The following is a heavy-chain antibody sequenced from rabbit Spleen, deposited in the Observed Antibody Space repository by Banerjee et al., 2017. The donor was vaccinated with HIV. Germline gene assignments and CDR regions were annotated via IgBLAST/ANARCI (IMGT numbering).Heavy chain of an antibody. V-gene: IGHV1S40*01. CDR1: GFSFSGSDH. CDR2: IHAGSKNNI. D-gene: IGHD7-1*01. J-gene: IGHJ3*01. Sequence: QSLEESGGDLVKPGASLTLTCTASGFSFSGSDHMCWVRQAPGKGLEWIACIHAGSKNNIYYANWAKGRFTISKTSSTTGTLQMTSLTAADTATYFCARFYAGYGDFGYAAMWGQGTLVTVS. CDR3: ARFYAGYGDFGYAAM.